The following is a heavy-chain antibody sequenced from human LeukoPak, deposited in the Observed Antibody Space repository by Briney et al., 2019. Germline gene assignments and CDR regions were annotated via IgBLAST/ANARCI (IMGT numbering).Heavy chain of an antibody. D-gene: IGHD2-2*01. J-gene: IGHJ4*02. CDR2: IYYSGST. Sequence: PSQTLSLTCTVSGGSISSGDYYWSWIRQPPGKGLEWIGYIYYSGSTYYNPSLKSRVTISVDTSKNQFSLKLSSVTAADTAVYYCARGAPCSSTSCLYYFDYWGQGTLVTVSS. V-gene: IGHV4-30-4*01. CDR1: GGSISSGDYY. CDR3: ARGAPCSSTSCLYYFDY.